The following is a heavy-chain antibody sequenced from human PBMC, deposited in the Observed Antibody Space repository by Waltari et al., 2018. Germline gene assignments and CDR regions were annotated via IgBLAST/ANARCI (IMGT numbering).Heavy chain of an antibody. CDR1: GGSISSSSYY. J-gene: IGHJ5*02. CDR3: ARGGYHNWFDP. D-gene: IGHD1-26*01. CDR2: IYYSGST. Sequence: QLQLQESGPGLVKPSETLSLTCTVSGGSISSSSYYWGWIRQPPGKGLEWIGSIYYSGSTYYNPSLKSRVTISVDTSKNQFSLKLSSVTAADTAVYYCARGGYHNWFDPWGQGTLVTVSS. V-gene: IGHV4-39*07.